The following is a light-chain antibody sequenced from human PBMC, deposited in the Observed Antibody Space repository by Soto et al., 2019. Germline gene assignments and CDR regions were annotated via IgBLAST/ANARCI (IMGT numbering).Light chain of an antibody. V-gene: IGLV3-27*01. J-gene: IGLJ3*02. CDR3: YSAADNMEV. Sequence: SYELTQPSSVSVSPGQTARITCSGDVLAKKYARWFQQKPGQAPVLVIYKDSERPSGIPERFSGSSSGTTVTLTISGAQVEDEADYYCYSAADNMEVSGGGTKLTVL. CDR1: VLAKKY. CDR2: KDS.